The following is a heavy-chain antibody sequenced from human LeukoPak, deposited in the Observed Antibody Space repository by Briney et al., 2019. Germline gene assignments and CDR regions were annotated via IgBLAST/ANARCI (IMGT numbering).Heavy chain of an antibody. CDR3: AKQRDYSSSWYDPNLDY. CDR2: IWYDGSNK. CDR1: GFTFSSYG. J-gene: IGHJ4*02. D-gene: IGHD6-13*01. Sequence: GRSLRLSCAASGFTFSSYGMHWVRQAPGKGLEWVAVIWYDGSNKYYADSVKGRFTISRDNAKNTLYLQMNSLRAEDTAVYYCAKQRDYSSSWYDPNLDYWGQGTLVTVSS. V-gene: IGHV3-33*06.